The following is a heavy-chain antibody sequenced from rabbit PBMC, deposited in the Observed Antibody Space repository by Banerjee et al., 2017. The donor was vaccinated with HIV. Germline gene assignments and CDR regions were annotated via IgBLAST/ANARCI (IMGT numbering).Heavy chain of an antibody. D-gene: IGHD4-1*01. CDR2: INTSTGNT. Sequence: QSLEESGGDLVKPEGSLTLSCTASGFSFSNKYVMCWVRQAPGKGLEWIACINTSTGNTVYATWAKGRFTISRTSSTTVALQMTSLTAADTATYFCARGGYSNGWGLWGQGTLVTV. CDR3: ARGGYSNGWGL. CDR1: GFSFSNKYV. V-gene: IGHV1S40*01. J-gene: IGHJ4*01.